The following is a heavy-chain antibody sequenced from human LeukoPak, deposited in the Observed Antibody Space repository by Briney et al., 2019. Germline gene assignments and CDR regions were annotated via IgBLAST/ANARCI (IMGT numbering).Heavy chain of an antibody. J-gene: IGHJ4*02. CDR3: ARGGLRGYSGYEGY. Sequence: GRSLRLSCAASGFTFSSYAMHWVRQAPGKGLEWVAVISYDGSNKYYADSVKGRFTISRDNSKNTLYLQMNSLRAEDTAVYYCARGGLRGYSGYEGYWGQGTLVTVSS. D-gene: IGHD5-12*01. V-gene: IGHV3-30*04. CDR1: GFTFSSYA. CDR2: ISYDGSNK.